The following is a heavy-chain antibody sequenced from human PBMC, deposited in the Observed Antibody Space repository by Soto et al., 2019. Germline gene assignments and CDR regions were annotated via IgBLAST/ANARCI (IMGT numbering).Heavy chain of an antibody. CDR2: ISSSSSYI. J-gene: IGHJ6*02. Sequence: EVQLVESGGGLVKPGGSLRLSCAASGFTFSSYSMNWVRQAPGKGLEWVSSISSSSSYIYYADSVKGRFTISRDNAKNSLYMKMNSQRAEYTPVHYGARERGGTEETSIPTYGRAVWGQGTTFTVSS. V-gene: IGHV3-21*01. CDR3: ARERGGTEETSIPTYGRAV. CDR1: GFTFSSYS. D-gene: IGHD2-2*01.